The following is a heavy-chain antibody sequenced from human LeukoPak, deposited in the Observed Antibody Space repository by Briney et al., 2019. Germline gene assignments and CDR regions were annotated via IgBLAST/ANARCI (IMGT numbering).Heavy chain of an antibody. Sequence: SETLSLTCTVSGGSISSYYWSWIRQPPGKGLEWIGYIYTSGSTNYNPSLKSRVTISVDTSKNQFSLKLSSVTAADTAVYYCARHTHYSSTSYSARRWFDPWGQGTLVTVSS. CDR1: GGSISSYY. V-gene: IGHV4-4*09. J-gene: IGHJ5*02. CDR3: ARHTHYSSTSYSARRWFDP. CDR2: IYTSGST. D-gene: IGHD2-2*01.